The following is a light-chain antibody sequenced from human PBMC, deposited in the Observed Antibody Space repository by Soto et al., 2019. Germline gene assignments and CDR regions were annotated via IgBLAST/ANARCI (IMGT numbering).Light chain of an antibody. V-gene: IGLV2-14*03. CDR1: INDVGGYNY. CDR3: SSYTSSTTYV. Sequence: QSVLAQPASVSGSPGQSITISCTGTINDVGGYNYVSWYQQHPGKAPKLMIFDVSNRPSGVSNRFSGSKSGYTASLTISGLQAEDEADYYCSSYTSSTTYVFGTGTKVTVL. J-gene: IGLJ1*01. CDR2: DVS.